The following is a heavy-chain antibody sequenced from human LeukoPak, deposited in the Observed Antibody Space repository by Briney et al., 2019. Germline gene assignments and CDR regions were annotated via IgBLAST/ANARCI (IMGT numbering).Heavy chain of an antibody. J-gene: IGHJ4*02. Sequence: SETLSLTCAVSGGSISSGGYSWSWIRQPPGRGLEWIGYIYHSGSTYYNPSLKSRVTISVDRSKNQFSLKLSSVTAADTAVYYCARATSDYGGSRNFDYWGQGTLVTVSS. CDR3: ARATSDYGGSRNFDY. D-gene: IGHD4-23*01. CDR1: GGSISSGGYS. CDR2: IYHSGST. V-gene: IGHV4-30-2*01.